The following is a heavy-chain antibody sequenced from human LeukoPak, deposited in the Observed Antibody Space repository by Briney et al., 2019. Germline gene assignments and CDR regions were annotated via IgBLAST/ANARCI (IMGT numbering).Heavy chain of an antibody. CDR3: ARPIVVVPLRAFDI. V-gene: IGHV4-34*01. J-gene: IGHJ3*02. D-gene: IGHD2-21*01. CDR2: INHSGST. Sequence: PSETLSLTCAVYGGSFSGYYWSWIRQPPGKGLEWIGEINHSGSTNYNPSLKSRVTISVDTSKNQFSLKLSSVAAADTAVYYCARPIVVVPLRAFDIWGQGTMVTVSS. CDR1: GGSFSGYY.